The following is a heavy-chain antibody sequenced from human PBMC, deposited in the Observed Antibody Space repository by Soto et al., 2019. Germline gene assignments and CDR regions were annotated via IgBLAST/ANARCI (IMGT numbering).Heavy chain of an antibody. CDR3: AKDSLGGVDY. CDR2: ISYDGSNK. CDR1: GFTFSIYG. V-gene: IGHV3-30*18. J-gene: IGHJ4*02. Sequence: QVQLVESGGGVVQPGRSLRLSCAASGFTFSIYGMHWVRQAPGKGLEWVAVISYDGSNKYYADSVKGRFTISRDNSKTTLYLQMNSLRAEDTAVYYCAKDSLGGVDYWGQGTLVTVSS.